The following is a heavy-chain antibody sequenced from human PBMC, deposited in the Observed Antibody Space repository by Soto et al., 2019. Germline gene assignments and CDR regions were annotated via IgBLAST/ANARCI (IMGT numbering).Heavy chain of an antibody. CDR3: ARAAVSYYDFWSGYSTLNWFDP. V-gene: IGHV3-30-3*01. CDR1: GFTFSSYA. D-gene: IGHD3-3*01. Sequence: GGSLRLSCAASGFTFSSYAMHWVRQAPGKGLEWVAVISYDGSNKYYADSVKGRFTISRDNSKNTLYLQMNSLRAEDTAVYYCARAAVSYYDFWSGYSTLNWFDPWGQGTLVTVSS. J-gene: IGHJ5*02. CDR2: ISYDGSNK.